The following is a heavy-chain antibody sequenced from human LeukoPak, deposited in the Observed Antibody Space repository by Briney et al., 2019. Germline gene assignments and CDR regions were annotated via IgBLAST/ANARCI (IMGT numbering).Heavy chain of an antibody. Sequence: GGSLRLSCAASGFTFSSYGMHWVRQAPGKGLEWVTVISYDGSNKYYADSVKGRFTISRDNSKNTLYLQMNSLRAEDTAVYYCAKSGSVLGLRSDAFDIWGQGTMVTVSS. V-gene: IGHV3-30*18. D-gene: IGHD5-12*01. CDR3: AKSGSVLGLRSDAFDI. CDR1: GFTFSSYG. J-gene: IGHJ3*02. CDR2: ISYDGSNK.